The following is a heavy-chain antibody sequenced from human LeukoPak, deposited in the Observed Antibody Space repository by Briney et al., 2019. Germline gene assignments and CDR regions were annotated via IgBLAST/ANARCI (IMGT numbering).Heavy chain of an antibody. CDR2: ISGSGGST. CDR3: ARTPYSGYEGYYFDY. Sequence: GGSLRLSCAASGFTFSSYAMYWVRQAPGKGLEWVSGISGSGGSTYYADSVKGRFTISRDNAKNSLYLQMNSLRAEDTAVYYCARTPYSGYEGYYFDYWGQGTLVTVSS. D-gene: IGHD5-12*01. V-gene: IGHV3-23*01. J-gene: IGHJ4*02. CDR1: GFTFSSYA.